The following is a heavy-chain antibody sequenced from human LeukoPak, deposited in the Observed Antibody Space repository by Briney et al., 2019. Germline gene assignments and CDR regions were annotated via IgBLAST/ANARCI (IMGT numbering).Heavy chain of an antibody. Sequence: GRSLRLSCAASGFTFNNYVMHWVRQAQGKGLEWVALISYDGSNKYYADSVRGRFTISRDNSKNTLYLQMNSLRPEDTAVYYCAKDFEGFCGGDCYSMDFWGQGTLATVSS. CDR1: GFTFNNYV. CDR2: ISYDGSNK. CDR3: AKDFEGFCGGDCYSMDF. V-gene: IGHV3-30*18. D-gene: IGHD2-21*02. J-gene: IGHJ4*02.